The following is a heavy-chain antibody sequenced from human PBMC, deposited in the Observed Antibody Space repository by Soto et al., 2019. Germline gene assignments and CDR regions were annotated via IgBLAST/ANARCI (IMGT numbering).Heavy chain of an antibody. V-gene: IGHV3-74*01. CDR3: ARGIFGSGTADDY. J-gene: IGHJ4*02. CDR2: INGDGSGT. CDR1: GFTFSGSG. Sequence: EVQLVESGGGLVQPGGSLRLSCAASGFTFSGSGMHWVRQAPGKGLVWVSRINGDGSGTSYGDLVKGRFNMSRDDAKNALFLQMNGLRAEDTAVYYCARGIFGSGTADDYWGQGTLVTVSS. D-gene: IGHD3-10*01.